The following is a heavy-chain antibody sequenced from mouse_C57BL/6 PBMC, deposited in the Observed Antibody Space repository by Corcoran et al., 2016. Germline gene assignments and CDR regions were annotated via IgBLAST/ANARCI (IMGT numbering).Heavy chain of an antibody. D-gene: IGHD1-1*01. CDR3: ARSGTTVVALPYWYFDV. J-gene: IGHJ1*03. Sequence: QIQLVQSGPELKKPGETVKISCKASGYTFTTYGMSWVKQAPGKGLKWMGWINTYSGVPTYADDFKGRFAFSLETSASTAYLQINNLKIEDTATYFCARSGTTVVALPYWYFDVWGTGTTVTVSS. CDR2: INTYSGVP. V-gene: IGHV9-3*01. CDR1: GYTFTTYG.